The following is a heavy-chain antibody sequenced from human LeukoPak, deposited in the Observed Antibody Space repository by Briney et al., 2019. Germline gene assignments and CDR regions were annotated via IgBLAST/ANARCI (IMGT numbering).Heavy chain of an antibody. CDR3: ARYYYDSSGPNFDY. J-gene: IGHJ4*02. CDR2: IYYSGST. D-gene: IGHD3-22*01. Sequence: TSETLSLTCTVSGGSISSSSYYWGWIRQPPGKGLEWIGSIYYSGSTYYNPSLKSRVTISVHTSKNQFSLKLSSVTAADTAVYYCARYYYDSSGPNFDYWGQGTLVTVSS. CDR1: GGSISSSSYY. V-gene: IGHV4-39*01.